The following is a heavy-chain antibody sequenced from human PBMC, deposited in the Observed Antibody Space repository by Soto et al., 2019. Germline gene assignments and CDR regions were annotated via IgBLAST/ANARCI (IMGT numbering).Heavy chain of an antibody. Sequence: KPSETLSLTCAVYGGSFSGYYWSWIRQPPGKGLEWTGEINHSGSTNYNPSLKSRVTISVVTSKNQFSLKLSSVTAADTAVYYCARGYMGYYYYGMDVWGQGTTVTVSS. V-gene: IGHV4-34*01. J-gene: IGHJ6*02. CDR3: ARGYMGYYYYGMDV. CDR2: INHSGST. CDR1: GGSFSGYY.